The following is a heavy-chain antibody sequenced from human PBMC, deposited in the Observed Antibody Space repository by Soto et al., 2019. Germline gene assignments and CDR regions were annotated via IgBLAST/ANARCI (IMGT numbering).Heavy chain of an antibody. CDR1: GFTVNTKH. CDR3: EGAMGSGSSAGVY. D-gene: IGHD6-6*01. CDR2: FYSGGDT. J-gene: IGHJ4*02. V-gene: IGHV3-53*01. Sequence: EVELVESGGGLIQPGGSLRLSCAASGFTVNTKHMSWVRQAPGKGLEWVSVFYSGGDTNYADSVKGRFTISRDSAKNTLYLYMNSLRLDDTALYYCEGAMGSGSSAGVYWGQGTLVTVSS.